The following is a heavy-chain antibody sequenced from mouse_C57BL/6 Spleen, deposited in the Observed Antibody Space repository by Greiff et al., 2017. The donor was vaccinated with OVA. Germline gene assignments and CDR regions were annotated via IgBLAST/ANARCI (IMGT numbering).Heavy chain of an antibody. D-gene: IGHD4-1*01. CDR2: ISGGGGNT. Sequence: EVQRLESGGGLVKPGGSLKLSCAASGFTFSSYTMSWVRQTPEKRLEWVATISGGGGNTYYPDSVKGRFTISSDNAKNTLYLQMSSLRSEDTAVYYCARVWLTGPYFDDWGKGTTLTVAS. V-gene: IGHV5-9*04. J-gene: IGHJ2*01. CDR3: ARVWLTGPYFDD. CDR1: GFTFSSYT.